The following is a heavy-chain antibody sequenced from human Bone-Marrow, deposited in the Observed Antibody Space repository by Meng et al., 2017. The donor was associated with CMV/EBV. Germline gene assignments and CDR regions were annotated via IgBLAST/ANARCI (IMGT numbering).Heavy chain of an antibody. V-gene: IGHV4-39*01. D-gene: IGHD3-22*01. CDR1: GGSISSSSYY. CDR2: IYYSGST. J-gene: IGHJ4*02. Sequence: SETLSLTCTVSGGSISSSSYYWGWIRQPPGKGLEWIGSIYYSGSTYYNPSLKSRVTISGDTSKNQFSLRLSSVTAADTAVYYCAGLSYYFDSSGYFFDYWGQGTLVTVSS. CDR3: AGLSYYFDSSGYFFDY.